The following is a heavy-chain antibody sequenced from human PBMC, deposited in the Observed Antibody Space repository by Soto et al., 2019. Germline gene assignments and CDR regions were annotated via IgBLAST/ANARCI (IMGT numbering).Heavy chain of an antibody. D-gene: IGHD1-1*01. V-gene: IGHV1-8*01. CDR3: ARRAETNGWNGFGADKYYFDF. J-gene: IGHJ4*02. CDR1: GYTFTSYY. CDR2: MNPNTGNS. Sequence: ASVKVSCKASGYTFTSYYIYWVLQATGEGLEWMGWMNPNTGNSGYAQKFQGRVTVTSDTSINTVYMELSSLRSGDTAVYYCARRAETNGWNGFGADKYYFDFWGQGTLVTVSS.